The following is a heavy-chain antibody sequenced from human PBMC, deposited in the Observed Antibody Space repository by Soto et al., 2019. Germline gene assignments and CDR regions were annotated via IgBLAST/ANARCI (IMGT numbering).Heavy chain of an antibody. D-gene: IGHD1-26*01. V-gene: IGHV1-46*01. J-gene: IGHJ4*02. Sequence: QVQLVQSGAEVKKPGASVKVSCKASGYTFTSYYMHWVRQAPGQGLEWMGIINTSGGSTRYAQKFQGRVTMTRDTSTSTVYMELSSLRSEDTAVYYCMREGGATSVIDYWGQGTLVTVSS. CDR1: GYTFTSYY. CDR3: MREGGATSVIDY. CDR2: INTSGGST.